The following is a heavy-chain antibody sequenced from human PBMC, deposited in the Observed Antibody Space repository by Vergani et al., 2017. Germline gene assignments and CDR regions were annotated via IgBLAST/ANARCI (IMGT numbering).Heavy chain of an antibody. CDR1: GFTFDDYA. V-gene: IGHV3-9*01. CDR3: AKEGGFGSSSENYYYGMDV. D-gene: IGHD6-6*01. CDR2: ISWNSGSI. J-gene: IGHJ6*02. Sequence: EEQLVESGGGLVQSGRSLRLSCAASGFTFDDYAMHWVRQAPGKGLEWVSGISWNSGSIAYADSVKGRFTISRDNAKNSLYLQMNSLRAEDTAVYYCAKEGGFGSSSENYYYGMDVWGQGTTVTVSS.